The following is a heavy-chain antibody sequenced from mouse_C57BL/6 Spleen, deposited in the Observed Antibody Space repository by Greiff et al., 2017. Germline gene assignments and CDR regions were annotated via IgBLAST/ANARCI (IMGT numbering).Heavy chain of an antibody. V-gene: IGHV1-22*01. CDR3: ASDYNYPYFDD. D-gene: IGHD2-4*01. Sequence: VQLQQSGPELVKPGASVKMSCKASGYTFTDYNMHWVKQSHGKSLEWIGYINPYNGGTSYNQQFKGKATLTVNKSSSTAYMELRSLTSADSAVYYCASDYNYPYFDDWGQGTTLTVSA. J-gene: IGHJ2*01. CDR2: INPYNGGT. CDR1: GYTFTDYN.